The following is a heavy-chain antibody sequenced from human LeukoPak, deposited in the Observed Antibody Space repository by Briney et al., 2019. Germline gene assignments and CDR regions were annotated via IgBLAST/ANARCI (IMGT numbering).Heavy chain of an antibody. CDR2: ITGSGGTT. V-gene: IGHV3-23*01. CDR3: ARVFQRGSYNWFDP. CDR1: GFTFSSYW. J-gene: IGHJ5*02. Sequence: GGSLRLSCAASGFTFSSYWMSWVRQAPGKGLEWVSGITGSGGTTFYADSVKGRFTISRDNSKNTLYLQMNSLRAEDTAVYYCARVFQRGSYNWFDPWGQGTLVTVSS. D-gene: IGHD1-26*01.